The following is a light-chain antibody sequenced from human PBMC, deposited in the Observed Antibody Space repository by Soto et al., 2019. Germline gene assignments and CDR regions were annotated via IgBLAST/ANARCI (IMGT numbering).Light chain of an antibody. CDR2: GAS. CDR3: QQYRSSPLYT. J-gene: IGKJ2*01. CDR1: QSVSSSY. Sequence: EIVLTQSPGTLSLSPGERATLSCRASQSVSSSYLAWYQQKPGQAPRLLIYGASSRATGIPDRFSGSGSGTDFTLTISRLEPEDLALYSCQQYRSSPLYTFGQGTNLEIK. V-gene: IGKV3-20*01.